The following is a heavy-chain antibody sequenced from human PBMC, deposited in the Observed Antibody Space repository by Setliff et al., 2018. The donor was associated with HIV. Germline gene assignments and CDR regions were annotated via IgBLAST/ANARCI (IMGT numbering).Heavy chain of an antibody. D-gene: IGHD4-17*01. CDR3: ARNLGVAALGDDGQVDHYYYYMDV. V-gene: IGHV3-21*01. CDR2: ISSSSSYI. Sequence: PGESLRLSCAASGFTFSNYAMSWVRQAPGKGLEWVSSISSSSSYIYYADSVKGRFSISRDNAKTSLYLQMTSLRADDTAVYFCARNLGVAALGDDGQVDHYYYYMDVWGKGTTVTVS. J-gene: IGHJ6*03. CDR1: GFTFSNYA.